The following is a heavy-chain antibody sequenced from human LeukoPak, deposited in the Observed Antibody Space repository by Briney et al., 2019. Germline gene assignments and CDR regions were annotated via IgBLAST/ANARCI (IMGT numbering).Heavy chain of an antibody. V-gene: IGHV3-11*04. D-gene: IGHD6-13*01. CDR1: GFTFSDYY. J-gene: IGHJ5*02. CDR3: AKEGPRQQLRDVVVDP. CDR2: ISSAGSTK. Sequence: GGSLRLSCAASGFTFSDYYMSWIRQAPGKGLEWVSYISSAGSTKYYKDSVKGRFTISRDNAKNSLYLQMNSLRAEDTAEYYCAKEGPRQQLRDVVVDPWGQGTLVTVSS.